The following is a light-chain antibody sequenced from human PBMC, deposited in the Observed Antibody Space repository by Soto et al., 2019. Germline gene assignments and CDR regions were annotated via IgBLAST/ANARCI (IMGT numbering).Light chain of an antibody. CDR3: QQYYSTPPT. CDR2: GSS. CDR1: QSININ. J-gene: IGKJ4*01. V-gene: IGKV3-15*01. Sequence: EIVMTQSPATLSVSPGGRATLSFMASQSININLAWYQQKPGQPPRLLIYGSSTRATGVPARFSGSGSGTDFTLTISSLQAEDVAVYYCQQYYSTPPTFGGGTKVDIK.